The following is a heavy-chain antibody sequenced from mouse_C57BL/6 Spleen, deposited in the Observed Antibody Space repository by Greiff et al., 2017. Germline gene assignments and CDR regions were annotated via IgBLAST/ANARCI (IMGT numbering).Heavy chain of an antibody. CDR2: ISYDGSN. Sequence: VQLKESGPGLVKPSQSLSLTCSVTGYSITSGYYWNWIRQFPGNKLEWMGYISYDGSNNYNPSLKNRISITRDTSTNQFFLKLNSVTTEDTATYYCARDQAETVYFDYWGQGTTLTVSS. CDR3: ARDQAETVYFDY. J-gene: IGHJ2*01. D-gene: IGHD3-2*02. V-gene: IGHV3-6*01. CDR1: GYSITSGYY.